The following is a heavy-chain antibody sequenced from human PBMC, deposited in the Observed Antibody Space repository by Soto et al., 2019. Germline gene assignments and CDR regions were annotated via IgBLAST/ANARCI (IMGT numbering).Heavy chain of an antibody. V-gene: IGHV4-59*08. CDR3: ARFPYYDFWSGYSPGNNWFDP. Sequence: SETLSLTCTVSGGSISSYYWSWIRQPPGKGLEWIGYIYYSGSTNYNPSLKSRVTISVDTSKNQFSLKLSSVTAADTAVYYCARFPYYDFWSGYSPGNNWFDPWGQGTLVTVSS. CDR2: IYYSGST. D-gene: IGHD3-3*01. CDR1: GGSISSYY. J-gene: IGHJ5*02.